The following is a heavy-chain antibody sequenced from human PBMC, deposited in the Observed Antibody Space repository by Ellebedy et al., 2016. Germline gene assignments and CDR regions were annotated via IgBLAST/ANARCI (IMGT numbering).Heavy chain of an antibody. CDR3: ATKRYGASDI. D-gene: IGHD4-17*01. Sequence: GESLKISXVVSGFSVSSNDMSWVRQAPGKGLELVSLLYGGGTSYYADSVKGRFTISRDNSKKTLYLQMSGLGAEDTAVYYCATKRYGASDIWGQGTKVTVSS. V-gene: IGHV3-53*01. CDR1: GFSVSSND. CDR2: LYGGGTS. J-gene: IGHJ3*02.